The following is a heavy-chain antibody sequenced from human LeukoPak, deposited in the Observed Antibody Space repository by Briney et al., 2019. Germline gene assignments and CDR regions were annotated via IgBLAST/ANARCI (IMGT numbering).Heavy chain of an antibody. J-gene: IGHJ4*02. CDR1: GFTFSSYA. CDR3: ARGYASDRYYNGPGY. Sequence: PGGSLRLSCAASGFTFSSYAMHWVRQAPGKGLEWVAVISDDGSNYSYADSVKGRFTISRDNSKNTVYLQMNSLRAEDTGVYYCARGYASDRYYNGPGYWGQGTLVTVSS. CDR2: ISDDGSNY. V-gene: IGHV3-30*01. D-gene: IGHD3-10*01.